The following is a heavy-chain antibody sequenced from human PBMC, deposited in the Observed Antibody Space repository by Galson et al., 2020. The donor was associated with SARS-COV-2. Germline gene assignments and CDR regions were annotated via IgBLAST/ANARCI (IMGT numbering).Heavy chain of an antibody. D-gene: IGHD3-10*01. CDR3: ARDLVGVRGEFGYYYYMDV. J-gene: IGHJ6*03. CDR2: IYTEGST. CDR1: GFTVRSNY. V-gene: IGHV3-53*01. Sequence: GGSLRLSCAASGFTVRSNYMSWVRQAPGKGLEWVSVIYTEGSTYYADSVKGRFTISRDNSKNTLYLQMNSLRAEDTAVYYCARDLVGVRGEFGYYYYMDVWGKGTTVTVSS.